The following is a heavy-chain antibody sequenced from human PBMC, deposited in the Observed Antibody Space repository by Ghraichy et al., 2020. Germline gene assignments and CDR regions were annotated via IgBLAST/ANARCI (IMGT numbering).Heavy chain of an antibody. Sequence: LSLTCSVSGGSISSASYRWGWIRQTPGKGLEWIGSIYYSGNTYYNPSLRSRVTISVDTSKNQFSLKVNSVTAADTAVYYCARHPVGYCTSTACHLDYWGQGTLVTVSS. CDR3: ARHPVGYCTSTACHLDY. D-gene: IGHD2-2*01. V-gene: IGHV4-39*01. CDR2: IYYSGNT. CDR1: GGSISSASYR. J-gene: IGHJ4*02.